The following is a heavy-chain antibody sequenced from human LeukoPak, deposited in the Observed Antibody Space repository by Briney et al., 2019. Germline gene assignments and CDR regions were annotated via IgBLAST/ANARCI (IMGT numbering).Heavy chain of an antibody. V-gene: IGHV3-74*01. CDR1: GFTFSNYY. Sequence: PGGSLRLSCAASGFTFSNYYMYWVRQAPGKGLVWVSRISGDGSITTYADSVKGRFTISRDNAKNTLYLQMNSLRAEDTAVYYCARGRGTMIDPFWYFDLWGRGTLVTVSS. CDR2: ISGDGSIT. CDR3: ARGRGTMIDPFWYFDL. D-gene: IGHD3-22*01. J-gene: IGHJ2*01.